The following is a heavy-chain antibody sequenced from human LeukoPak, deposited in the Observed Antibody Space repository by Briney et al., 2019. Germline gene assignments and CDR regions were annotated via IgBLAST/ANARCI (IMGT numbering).Heavy chain of an antibody. CDR3: ARERGVTYYYGSGTHKDYANWFDP. D-gene: IGHD3-10*01. Sequence: GASVKVSCRASGGTFSSYAISWVRQAPGQGFEWMGGIIPSLATANYAQKFRGRVTITADESTSTVYMELSSLRSEDTAVYDCARERGVTYYYGSGTHKDYANWFDPWGQGTLVTVSS. CDR1: GGTFSSYA. J-gene: IGHJ5*02. V-gene: IGHV1-69*13. CDR2: IIPSLATA.